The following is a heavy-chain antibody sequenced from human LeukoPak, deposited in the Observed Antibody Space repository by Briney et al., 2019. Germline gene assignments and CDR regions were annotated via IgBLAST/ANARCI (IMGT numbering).Heavy chain of an antibody. CDR3: AGRRGIAATGPAEY. D-gene: IGHD6-13*01. Sequence: ASVKVSCKASGFTFTGYYMHWVRQAPGQGLEWMGWINPHSGGTNYAQKFQGRVTMTRDMSISTAYMELSRLRSDDTAVYFCAGRRGIAATGPAEYWGQGTLVTVSS. V-gene: IGHV1-2*02. CDR2: INPHSGGT. J-gene: IGHJ4*02. CDR1: GFTFTGYY.